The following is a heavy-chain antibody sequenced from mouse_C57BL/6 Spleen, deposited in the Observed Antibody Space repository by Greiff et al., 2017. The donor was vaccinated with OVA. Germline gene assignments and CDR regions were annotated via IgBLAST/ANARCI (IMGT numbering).Heavy chain of an antibody. CDR1: GYAFTNYL. CDR2: INPGSGGT. V-gene: IGHV1-54*01. J-gene: IGHJ1*03. Sequence: VQLQQSGAELVRPGTSVKVSCKASGYAFTNYLIEWVKQRPGQGLEWIGVINPGSGGTNDNEKFKGKATRTADKSSSTAYMQLSSLTSEDSAVYFCARSYFDVWGTGTTVTVSS. CDR3: ARSYFDV.